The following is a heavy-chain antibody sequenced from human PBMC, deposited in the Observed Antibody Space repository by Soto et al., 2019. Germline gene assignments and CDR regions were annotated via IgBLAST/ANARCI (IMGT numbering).Heavy chain of an antibody. Sequence: PGGSLRLSCAASGFTFSSYSMNWVRQAPGKGLEWVSSISSSSSYIYYADSVKGRFTISRDNAKNSLYLQMNSLRAEDTAVYYCARDSRTSGSYSNWGQGTLVTVSS. J-gene: IGHJ4*02. CDR3: ARDSRTSGSYSN. CDR2: ISSSSSYI. V-gene: IGHV3-21*01. CDR1: GFTFSSYS. D-gene: IGHD1-26*01.